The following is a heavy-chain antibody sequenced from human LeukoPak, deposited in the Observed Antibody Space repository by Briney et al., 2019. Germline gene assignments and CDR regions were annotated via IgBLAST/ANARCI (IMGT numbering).Heavy chain of an antibody. V-gene: IGHV1-2*02. D-gene: IGHD5-12*01. J-gene: IGHJ4*02. CDR2: INPNSGGT. Sequence: GASVKVSCKASGYTFTGYYMHWVRQAPGQGLEWMGWINPNSGGTNYAQKFQGRVTMTRDTSISTAYMELSRLRSDDTAVYYCARAGDIVATLYYFDYWGQGALVTVSS. CDR1: GYTFTGYY. CDR3: ARAGDIVATLYYFDY.